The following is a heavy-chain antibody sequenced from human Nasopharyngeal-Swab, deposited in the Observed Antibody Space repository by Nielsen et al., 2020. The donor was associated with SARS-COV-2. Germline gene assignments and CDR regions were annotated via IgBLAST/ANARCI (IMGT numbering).Heavy chain of an antibody. CDR3: AKDDYGDDWRGRYYYYYYMDV. D-gene: IGHD4-17*01. CDR2: INPSGGST. Sequence: ASVKVSCKASGYTFTSYYMHWVRQAPGQGLEWMGIINPSGGSTSYAQKFQGRVTMTRDTSTSTVYMELSSLRAEDTAVYYCAKDDYGDDWRGRYYYYYYMDVWGKGTTVTVSS. V-gene: IGHV1-46*01. J-gene: IGHJ6*03. CDR1: GYTFTSYY.